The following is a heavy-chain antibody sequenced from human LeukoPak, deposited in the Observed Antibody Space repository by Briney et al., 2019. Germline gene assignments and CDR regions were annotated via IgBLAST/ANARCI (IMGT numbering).Heavy chain of an antibody. CDR3: AKVLSEVTSMVRGVPDY. V-gene: IGHV3-23*01. Sequence: PGGSLRLSCAASGFTFSSYAMSWVRQAPGKGLEWVSAISGSGGSTYYADSVKGRFTISRDNSKNTLYLQMNSLRAEDTAVYYCAKVLSEVTSMVRGVPDYWGQGTLVTVSS. J-gene: IGHJ4*02. CDR2: ISGSGGST. CDR1: GFTFSSYA. D-gene: IGHD3-10*01.